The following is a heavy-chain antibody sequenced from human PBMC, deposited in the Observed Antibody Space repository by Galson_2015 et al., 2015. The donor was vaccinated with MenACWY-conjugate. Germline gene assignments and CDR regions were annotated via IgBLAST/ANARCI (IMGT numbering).Heavy chain of an antibody. CDR1: GFTFSSYW. J-gene: IGHJ4*02. CDR3: AVYCSSTRCYGASGGY. D-gene: IGHD2-2*01. CDR2: INSDGSST. V-gene: IGHV3-74*01. Sequence: SLRLSCAASGFTFSSYWMHWVRQAPGKGLVWVSLINSDGSSTSYADSVKGRFAISRDNAKNTLYLQMNSLRAEDTAVYYCAVYCSSTRCYGASGGYWCQGTLVTVSS.